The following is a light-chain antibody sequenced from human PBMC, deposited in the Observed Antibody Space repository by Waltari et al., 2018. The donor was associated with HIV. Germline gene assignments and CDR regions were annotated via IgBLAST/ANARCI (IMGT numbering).Light chain of an antibody. J-gene: IGLJ2*01. CDR3: NSRDSSGNHVV. CDR2: NKN. Sequence: QDPAVSVALGQTVRITCQGDSLRSYYGSWYQQKPGQAPILVIYNKNNRPSGIPDRFSGSSSGDTTSLTITGAQAEDEADYYCNSRDSSGNHVVFGGGTKLTVL. V-gene: IGLV3-19*01. CDR1: SLRSYY.